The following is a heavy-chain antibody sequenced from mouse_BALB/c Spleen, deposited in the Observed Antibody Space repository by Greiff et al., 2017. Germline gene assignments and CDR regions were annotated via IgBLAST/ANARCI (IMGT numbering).Heavy chain of an antibody. V-gene: IGHV5-6*01. D-gene: IGHD2-14*01. CDR2: ISSGGSYT. Sequence: VQLKESGGDLVKPGGSLKLSCAASGFTFSSYGMSWVRQTPDKRLEWVATISSGGSYTYYPDSVKGRFTISRDNAKNTLYLQMSSLKSEDTAMYYCARHRYDSWFAYWGQGTLVTVSA. CDR3: ARHRYDSWFAY. CDR1: GFTFSSYG. J-gene: IGHJ3*01.